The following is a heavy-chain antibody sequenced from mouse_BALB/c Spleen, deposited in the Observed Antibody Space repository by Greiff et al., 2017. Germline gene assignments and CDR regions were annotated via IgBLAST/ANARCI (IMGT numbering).Heavy chain of an antibody. CDR2: IRNKANGYTT. Sequence: EVKLVESGGGLVQPGGSLRLSCATSGFTFTDYYMSWVRQPPGKALEWLGFIRNKANGYTTEYSASVKGRFTISRDNSQSILYLQMNTLRAEDSATYYCARDGNCFAYWGQGTLVTVSA. J-gene: IGHJ3*01. V-gene: IGHV7-3*02. CDR3: ARDGNCFAY. CDR1: GFTFTDYY.